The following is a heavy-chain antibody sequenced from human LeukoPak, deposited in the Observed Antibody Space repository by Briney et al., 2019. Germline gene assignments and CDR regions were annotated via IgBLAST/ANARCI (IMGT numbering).Heavy chain of an antibody. CDR2: IYNSGST. CDR3: ARAYSSSWYWNWFDP. Sequence: SETLSLTCTVSGYSISSGYYWGWIRQAPGKGLEWIGSIYNSGSTYYNPSLKSRVTISVDMSKNQFSLKMSSVTAADTAVYYCARAYSSSWYWNWFDPWGQGTLVTVSS. V-gene: IGHV4-38-2*02. CDR1: GYSISSGYY. J-gene: IGHJ5*02. D-gene: IGHD6-13*01.